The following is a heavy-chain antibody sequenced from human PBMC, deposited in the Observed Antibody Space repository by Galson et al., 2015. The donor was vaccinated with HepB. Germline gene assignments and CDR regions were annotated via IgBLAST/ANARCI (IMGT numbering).Heavy chain of an antibody. D-gene: IGHD3-3*01. CDR2: ISYDGSNK. Sequence: SLRLSCAASGFTFSSYGMHWVRQAPGKGLEWVAVISYDGSNKYYADSVKGRFTISRDNSKNTLYLQMNSLRAEDTAVYYCAKQLPRTILGYWGQGTLVTVSS. CDR3: AKQLPRTILGY. J-gene: IGHJ4*02. CDR1: GFTFSSYG. V-gene: IGHV3-30*18.